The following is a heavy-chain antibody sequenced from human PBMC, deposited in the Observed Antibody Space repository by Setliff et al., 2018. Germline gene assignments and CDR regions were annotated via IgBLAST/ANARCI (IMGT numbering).Heavy chain of an antibody. CDR3: ARGYCSSPSCFFAGWFDP. CDR1: GGSFSGYY. Sequence: SETLSLTCAVYGGSFSGYYWSWIRQPPGKGLEWIGEINHTGSTNYSPSLKSRVTISVDTSKNQFSLELTSVTAAGTAVYYCARGYCSSPSCFFAGWFDPWGQGTLVTVSS. CDR2: INHTGST. J-gene: IGHJ5*02. V-gene: IGHV4-34*01. D-gene: IGHD2-2*01.